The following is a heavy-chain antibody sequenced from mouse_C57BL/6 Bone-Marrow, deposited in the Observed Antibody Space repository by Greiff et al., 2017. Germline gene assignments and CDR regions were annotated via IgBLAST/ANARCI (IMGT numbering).Heavy chain of an antibody. V-gene: IGHV5-9-1*02. D-gene: IGHD1-1*01. Sequence: EVNVVESGEGLVKPGGSLKLSCAASGFTFTSYAMSWVRQTPGKSLEWVAYISSGGDYIYYADTVKGRFTFSRDNARNTLYLQMSSLKSEDAAMYCCTERGSHWYFDVWGTGTTVTVSA. J-gene: IGHJ1*03. CDR1: GFTFTSYA. CDR2: ISSGGDYI. CDR3: TERGSHWYFDV.